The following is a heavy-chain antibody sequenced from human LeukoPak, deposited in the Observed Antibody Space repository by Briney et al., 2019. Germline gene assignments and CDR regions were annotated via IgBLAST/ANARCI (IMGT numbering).Heavy chain of an antibody. D-gene: IGHD3-9*01. CDR1: GFTFSSYE. CDR3: AGANYDILTGYYYYYMDV. Sequence: GGSLRLSCAASGFTFSSYEMNWVRQAPGKGLEWVSYISSSGSTIYYADSVKGRFTISRDNAKNSLYLQMNSLRAEDTAVYYCAGANYDILTGYYYYYMDVWGKGTTVTISS. V-gene: IGHV3-48*03. CDR2: ISSSGSTI. J-gene: IGHJ6*03.